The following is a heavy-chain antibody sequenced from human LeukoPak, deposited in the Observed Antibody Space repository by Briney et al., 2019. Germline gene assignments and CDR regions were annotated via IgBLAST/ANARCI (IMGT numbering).Heavy chain of an antibody. J-gene: IGHJ4*02. Sequence: GASVKVSCKASGYTFAGYYMHWVRQAPGQGLEWMGWINPNSGGTNYAQKFQGRVTMTRDTSISTAYMELSRLRSDDTAVYYCARVVGGNYYGSETDDYRGQGTLVTVSS. V-gene: IGHV1-2*02. CDR2: INPNSGGT. CDR1: GYTFAGYY. CDR3: ARVVGGNYYGSETDDY. D-gene: IGHD3-10*01.